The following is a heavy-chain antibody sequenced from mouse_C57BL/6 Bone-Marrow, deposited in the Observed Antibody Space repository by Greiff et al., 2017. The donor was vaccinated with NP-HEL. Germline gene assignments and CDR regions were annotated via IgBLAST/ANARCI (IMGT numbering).Heavy chain of an antibody. Sequence: VQLQQSGPELVRPGASVKISCKAPGYTFTSHWMQWVRQRPGQGLEWIGEIFPGRGSTYYNEKFKGKATLTVDTSSSTAYMQLSSLTSEDSAVYFGARGAYYSTSWFAYWGKGTLVTVSA. CDR1: GYTFTSHW. CDR3: ARGAYYSTSWFAY. CDR2: IFPGRGST. D-gene: IGHD2-5*01. V-gene: IGHV1-56*01. J-gene: IGHJ3*01.